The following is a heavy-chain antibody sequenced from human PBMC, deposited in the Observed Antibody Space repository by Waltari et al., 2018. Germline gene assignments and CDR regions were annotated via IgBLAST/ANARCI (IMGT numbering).Heavy chain of an antibody. CDR1: GDSVSSNSAA. J-gene: IGHJ4*02. Sequence: QVQLQQSGPGLVKPSQTLSLTCAISGDSVSSNSAAWSWIRQSPSRGLEWLGRTFYRAKWYNDDAESVKRRITINPDTSKNQFSLQLNSGTPEDTAMYYCARVSVATSPVWGQGTLVTVSS. D-gene: IGHD2-15*01. CDR3: ARVSVATSPV. V-gene: IGHV6-1*01. CDR2: TFYRAKWYN.